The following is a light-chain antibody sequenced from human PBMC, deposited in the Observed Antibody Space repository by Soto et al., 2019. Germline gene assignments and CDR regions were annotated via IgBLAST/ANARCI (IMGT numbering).Light chain of an antibody. Sequence: DIVMTQSPATLSVSPGERATLSCRSSQSVSSNLAWYQQKPGQAPRLLIYGASTMATGIPAMFSGSGSGTEFTFTISSLQFEDFVVYYGQQYNNWPPRFSFGLGTKVDIK. CDR3: QQYNNWPPRFS. J-gene: IGKJ3*01. CDR2: GAS. CDR1: QSVSSN. V-gene: IGKV3-15*01.